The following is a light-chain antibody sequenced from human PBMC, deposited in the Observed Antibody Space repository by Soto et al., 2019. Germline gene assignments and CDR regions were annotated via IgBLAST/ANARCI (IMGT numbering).Light chain of an antibody. CDR2: DAS. CDR3: QQRGGWPLT. J-gene: IGKJ4*01. Sequence: EIVLTQSPAPLSLSPGARASLSCRASQGVGRFLAWYQQKPGQAPRLLIYDASNRATGIPARFSGSGSETDFTLAIDNLEPEDFAVYYCQQRGGWPLTFGGGTKVEIK. V-gene: IGKV3-11*01. CDR1: QGVGRF.